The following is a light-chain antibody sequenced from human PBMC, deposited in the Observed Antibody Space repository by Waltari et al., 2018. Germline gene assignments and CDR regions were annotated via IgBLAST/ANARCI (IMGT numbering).Light chain of an antibody. V-gene: IGKV3-20*01. Sequence: EIVLTQSPGTLSLSPGESATLSCRASQSISKYLAWYQQRPGQAPRLLIYAASNRATGIPDRCSGGGSGTDFSLTISRLEPEDFAVYYCQHHVRLPATFGQGTKVEIK. CDR3: QHHVRLPAT. CDR1: QSISKY. CDR2: AAS. J-gene: IGKJ1*01.